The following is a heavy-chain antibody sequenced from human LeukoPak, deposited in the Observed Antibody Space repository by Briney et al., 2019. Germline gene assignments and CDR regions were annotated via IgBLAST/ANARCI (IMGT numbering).Heavy chain of an antibody. V-gene: IGHV4-59*02. CDR2: IYYIGIT. CDR1: DGSVSSYY. D-gene: IGHD1-26*01. J-gene: IGHJ3*02. CDR3: ARESFQAFDI. Sequence: SETLSLTCTVSDGSVSSYYWSWIRQPPGKGLEYIGYIYYIGITNYNPSLKSRVTISVDTSKNQFSLELSSVTAADTAIYYCARESFQAFDIWGQGTLVTVSS.